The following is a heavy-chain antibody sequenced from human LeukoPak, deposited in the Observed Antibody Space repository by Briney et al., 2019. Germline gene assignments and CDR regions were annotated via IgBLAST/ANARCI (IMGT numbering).Heavy chain of an antibody. D-gene: IGHD6-6*01. CDR1: GFTFSSYW. CDR3: ARLEKEYSSSSAFDY. V-gene: IGHV3-74*01. J-gene: IGHJ4*02. Sequence: GGSLRLSCAASGFTFSSYWMHWVRQAPGKGLVWVSRINSDGSSTSYADSVKGRFTISRDNAKNTLYLQMNSLRAEDTAMYYCARLEKEYSSSSAFDYWGQGTLVTVSS. CDR2: INSDGSST.